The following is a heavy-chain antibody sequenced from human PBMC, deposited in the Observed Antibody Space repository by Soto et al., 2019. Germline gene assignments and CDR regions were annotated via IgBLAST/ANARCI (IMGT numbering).Heavy chain of an antibody. J-gene: IGHJ5*02. CDR2: ISSSSSTI. D-gene: IGHD3-3*01. V-gene: IGHV3-48*02. CDR3: ARVIWSGHLTSDL. CDR1: GFTFSSNR. Sequence: EVQVVESGGGLEQPGGSLRLSCAASGFTFSSNRMNWVRQAPGKGLEWISYISSSSSTIYADSVKGRFTISRDNAKNSLYLQMNSLRDEDTAVYYCARVIWSGHLTSDLWGQGTLVTVSS.